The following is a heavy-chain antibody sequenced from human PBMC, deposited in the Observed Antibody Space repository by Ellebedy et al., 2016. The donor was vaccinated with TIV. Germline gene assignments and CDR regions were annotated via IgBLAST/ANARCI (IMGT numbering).Heavy chain of an antibody. V-gene: IGHV3-15*07. CDR1: DFILNNAW. D-gene: IGHD1-26*01. CDR3: ATDGTYGNFDN. J-gene: IGHJ4*02. CDR2: IKTKTDGGTT. Sequence: GESLKISXAASDFILNNAWMNWVRQAPGKGLEWVGRIKTKTDGGTTDYAAPVKGRFTISRDNAENKVYLQMNSLRAEDTAVYYCATDGTYGNFDNWGQGTLVTVSS.